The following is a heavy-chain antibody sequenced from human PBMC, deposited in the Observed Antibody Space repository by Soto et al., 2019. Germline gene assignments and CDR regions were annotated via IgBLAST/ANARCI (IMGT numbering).Heavy chain of an antibody. CDR2: NNPSGGST. V-gene: IGHV1-46*01. J-gene: IGHJ4*02. D-gene: IGHD5-18*01. Sequence: QVQLVQSGAEVKKPGASVKVSCKASGYIFTSYYMHWLRQAPGQGLEWMGMNNPSGGSTNYAQKFRCRVTMTRDTSTSTFYMELSSLRSDDMAVYYCARDAQRPGYSPVYYCDYWGQGALVTVSS. CDR1: GYIFTSYY. CDR3: ARDAQRPGYSPVYYCDY.